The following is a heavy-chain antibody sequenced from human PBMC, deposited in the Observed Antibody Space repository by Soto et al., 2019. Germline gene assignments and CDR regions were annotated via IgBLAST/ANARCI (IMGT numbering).Heavy chain of an antibody. J-gene: IGHJ4*02. CDR1: GGSIGSRGYY. Sequence: SETLSLTCTVSGGSIGSRGYYWSWIRQHPGKGLEWIGYIYYSGSTFYTPSLKSRTTVSRDPSKNQFSLKLSSVTAADTAVYYCARAAESHYFDYWGQGTLVTVSS. V-gene: IGHV4-31*03. CDR2: IYYSGST. CDR3: ARAAESHYFDY.